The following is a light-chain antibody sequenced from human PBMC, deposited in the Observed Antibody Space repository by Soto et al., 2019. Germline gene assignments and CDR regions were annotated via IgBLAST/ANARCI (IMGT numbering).Light chain of an antibody. CDR2: GAS. CDR3: QQDGSSPRT. V-gene: IGKV3-20*01. CDR1: QSVSSSY. J-gene: IGKJ1*01. Sequence: EIVLTQSPGTLSLSPGERVTLSCRASQSVSSSYLAWYQQKPGQAPRLLIYGASSRATGIPDRFSGSGSGTDFTLTISRLEPEDFAVYYCQQDGSSPRTLGQGTKVEIK.